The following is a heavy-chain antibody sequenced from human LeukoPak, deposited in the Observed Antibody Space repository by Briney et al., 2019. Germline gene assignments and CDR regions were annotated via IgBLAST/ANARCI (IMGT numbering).Heavy chain of an antibody. D-gene: IGHD5-12*01. CDR3: ARHIVATITGVDY. CDR1: GGSISSCSYY. J-gene: IGHJ4*02. CDR2: IYYSGST. V-gene: IGHV4-39*01. Sequence: PSETLSLTCTVSGGSISSCSYYWGWLRQPPGKGLEWVGSIYYSGSTYYNPSLKSRVTISVDTSKNQFSLKLSSVTAADTAVYYCARHIVATITGVDYWGQGTLVTVSS.